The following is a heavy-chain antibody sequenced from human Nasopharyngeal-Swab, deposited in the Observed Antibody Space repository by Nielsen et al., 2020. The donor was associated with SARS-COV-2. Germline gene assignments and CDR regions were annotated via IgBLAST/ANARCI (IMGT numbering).Heavy chain of an antibody. CDR2: INAGNGNT. CDR3: ARRGRCSGSSCDMDV. V-gene: IGHV1-3*01. D-gene: IGHD2-2*01. J-gene: IGHJ6*02. Sequence: WVGQAPGQRLEWMGWINAGNGNTKYSEKFQGRVTITRDTSASTAYMELSSLRSEDTAVYYCARRGRCSGSSCDMDVWGQGTTVTVSS.